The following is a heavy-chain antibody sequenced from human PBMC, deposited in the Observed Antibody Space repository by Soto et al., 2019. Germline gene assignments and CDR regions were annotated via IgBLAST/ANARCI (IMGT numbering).Heavy chain of an antibody. CDR3: ASWSYGYSSSSGHYFDY. J-gene: IGHJ4*02. V-gene: IGHV3-30-3*01. D-gene: IGHD6-6*01. Sequence: PGGSLRLSCAASGFTFSSYAMHWVRQAPGKGLEWVAVISYDGSNKYYADSVRGRFTISRDNSKNTLYLQMNSLRAEDTAVYYCASWSYGYSSSSGHYFDYWGQGTLVTVYS. CDR2: ISYDGSNK. CDR1: GFTFSSYA.